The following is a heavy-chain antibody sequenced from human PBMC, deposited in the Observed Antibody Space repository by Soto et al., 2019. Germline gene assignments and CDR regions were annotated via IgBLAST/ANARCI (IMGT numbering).Heavy chain of an antibody. CDR3: ARHRHPRGTVGATSPLDP. CDR2: ISYDEIDK. D-gene: IGHD1-26*01. J-gene: IGHJ5*02. Sequence: HPGGSLRLSCAASGFTFSNYTMHWVRQAPGKGLEWVALISYDEIDKYFADAVKGRFTISRDKSNNTLYLQMRRVRAEDTAVYFCARHRHPRGTVGATSPLDPWGQGTQVTVSS. V-gene: IGHV3-30*14. CDR1: GFTFSNYT.